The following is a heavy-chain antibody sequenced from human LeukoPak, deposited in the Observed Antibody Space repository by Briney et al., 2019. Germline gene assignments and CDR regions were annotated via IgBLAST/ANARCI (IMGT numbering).Heavy chain of an antibody. CDR1: GFTFGSYG. Sequence: GGSLRLSRAASGFTFGSYGMSWVRQAPGKGLEWVSFITPNVDRTSYADSVEGRFTISRGNPRNTLYMQMNSLRDEDTALYYCAILHGYYDASGYWVQWGQATLSPSPQ. V-gene: IGHV3-23*01. CDR2: ITPNVDRT. J-gene: IGHJ1*01. CDR3: AILHGYYDASGYWVQ. D-gene: IGHD3-22*01.